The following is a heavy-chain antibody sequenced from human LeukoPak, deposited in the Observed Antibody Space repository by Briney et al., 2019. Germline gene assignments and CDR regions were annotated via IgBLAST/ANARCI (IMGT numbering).Heavy chain of an antibody. V-gene: IGHV3-73*01. D-gene: IGHD3-10*01. CDR2: IRCKANKYAV. J-gene: IGHJ4*02. CDR1: GFTFSDST. Sequence: GGSLRLSCTASGLTFCPSGFTFSDSTLHWVRQASGNGLERVGGIRCKANKYAVAYATSVQGRFTVSRDDSKNTAYLQMNSLKTEDTALYYCTSEGTRWGQGTLVTVSS. CDR3: TSEGTR.